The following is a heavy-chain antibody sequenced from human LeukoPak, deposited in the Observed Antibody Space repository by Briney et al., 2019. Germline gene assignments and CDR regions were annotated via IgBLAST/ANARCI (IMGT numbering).Heavy chain of an antibody. J-gene: IGHJ5*02. CDR2: IYHSGST. Sequence: SETLSLTCAVSGGSISRSNWWSWVRQPPGKGLEWIGEIYHSGSTNYNPSLKSRVNISVDKSKNQFSLKLSSVTAADTAVYYCARDGTVATNWFDPWGQGTLVTVSS. CDR1: GGSISRSNW. V-gene: IGHV4-4*02. CDR3: ARDGTVATNWFDP. D-gene: IGHD5-12*01.